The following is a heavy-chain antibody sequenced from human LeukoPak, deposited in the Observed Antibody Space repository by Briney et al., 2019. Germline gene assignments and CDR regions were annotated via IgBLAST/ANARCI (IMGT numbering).Heavy chain of an antibody. J-gene: IGHJ4*02. V-gene: IGHV4-39*07. Sequence: PSETLSLTCTVSGGSISSSNYYWGWIRQPPGKGLEWIGSIYYSGSTYYNPSLKSRVTISVDTSKNQFSPKLSSVTAADTAVYYCARGSAPFGVVPLFFDYWGQGTLVTVSS. CDR3: ARGSAPFGVVPLFFDY. D-gene: IGHD3-3*01. CDR2: IYYSGST. CDR1: GGSISSSNYY.